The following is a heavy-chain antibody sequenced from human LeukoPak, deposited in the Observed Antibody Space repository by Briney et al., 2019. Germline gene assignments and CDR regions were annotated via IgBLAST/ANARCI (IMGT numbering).Heavy chain of an antibody. CDR1: GFTFSRYW. J-gene: IGHJ4*02. D-gene: IGHD7-27*01. CDR3: AKDFTGARDY. CDR2: INEDGSTT. V-gene: IGHV3-74*01. Sequence: PGGSLRLSCAASGFTFSRYWFHWVRQAPGKGLVWVSRINEDGSTTNYADSVKGRFTISRDNAKNTLYLQMNNLGAEDTAVYYCAKDFTGARDYWGQGTLVTVSS.